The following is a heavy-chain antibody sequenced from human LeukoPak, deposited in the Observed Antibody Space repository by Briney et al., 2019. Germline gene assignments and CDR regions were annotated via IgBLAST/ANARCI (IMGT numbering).Heavy chain of an antibody. CDR1: GFTFSLYT. CDR2: ISYDGGYQ. D-gene: IGHD4-17*01. J-gene: IGHJ1*01. CDR3: VRALIR. Sequence: GGSLRLSCAASGFTFSLYTMHWVRQAPAKGLEWVATISYDGGYQNHADSVKGRFTISRDNSKNTLYLQTNSLRAEDTALYNCVRALIRGGQGTLVTVSS. V-gene: IGHV3-30*04.